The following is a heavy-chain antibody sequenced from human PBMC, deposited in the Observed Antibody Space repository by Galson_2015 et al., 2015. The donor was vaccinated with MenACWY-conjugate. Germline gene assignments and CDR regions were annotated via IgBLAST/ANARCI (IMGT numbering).Heavy chain of an antibody. CDR3: ARAADGAMVLPVDVFDL. CDR1: RFTFSTYG. Sequence: SLRHSCAASRFTFSTYGMYWARQAPGMGLEWVATISYTGASEYYADSVKGRFTISRDNSKNTVYLQMSSLRAEDTAVYFCARAADGAMVLPVDVFDLWGQGTMVTVSS. D-gene: IGHD4/OR15-4a*01. J-gene: IGHJ3*01. CDR2: ISYTGASE. V-gene: IGHV3-30*03.